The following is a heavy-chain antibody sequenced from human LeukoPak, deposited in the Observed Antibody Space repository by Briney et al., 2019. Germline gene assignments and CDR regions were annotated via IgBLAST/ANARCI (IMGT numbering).Heavy chain of an antibody. J-gene: IGHJ6*03. CDR3: AKDVGGTNFHYMDV. Sequence: PGGSLRLSCTASGFTFDDYAVTWVRQAPGKGLEWVGFIRSEPFGGTADYGVSVRGRVTLSRDDSKTIAYLQMNSLRAEDTAVYYCAKDVGGTNFHYMDVWGKGTTVIVSS. CDR2: IRSEPFGGTA. V-gene: IGHV3-49*04. CDR1: GFTFDDYA. D-gene: IGHD1-26*01.